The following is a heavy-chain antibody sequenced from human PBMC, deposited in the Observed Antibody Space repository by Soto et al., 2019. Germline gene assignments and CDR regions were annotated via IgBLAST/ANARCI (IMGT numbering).Heavy chain of an antibody. J-gene: IGHJ4*02. CDR1: GYTFTGYY. Sequence: GASVKVSCKASGYTFTGYYMHWVRQAPGQGLEWMGWINPNSGSTNYAQKFQGWVTMTRDTSISTAYMELSRLRSDDTAVYYCARDEWSIAAAGTGAFDYWGQGTLVTVSS. CDR2: INPNSGST. CDR3: ARDEWSIAAAGTGAFDY. V-gene: IGHV1-2*04. D-gene: IGHD6-13*01.